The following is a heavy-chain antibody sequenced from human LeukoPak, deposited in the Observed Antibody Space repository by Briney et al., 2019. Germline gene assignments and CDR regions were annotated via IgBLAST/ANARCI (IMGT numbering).Heavy chain of an antibody. CDR1: GFTFSSYA. D-gene: IGHD2-2*01. J-gene: IGHJ4*02. CDR3: AAPGVPAATYYFDY. CDR2: IRYDGSNK. Sequence: PGRSLRLSCAASGFTFSSYAMHWVRQAPGKGLDWVAFIRYDGSNKYYADSVKGRFTISRDNSKNTVYLQMNSLRAEDTAVYYCAAPGVPAATYYFDYWGQGTLVTVSS. V-gene: IGHV3-30*04.